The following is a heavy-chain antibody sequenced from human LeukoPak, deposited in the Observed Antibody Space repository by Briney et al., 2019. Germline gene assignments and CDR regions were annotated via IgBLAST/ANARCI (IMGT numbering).Heavy chain of an antibody. CDR1: GGSFSY. CDR3: ARVAAAALGGDWFDP. J-gene: IGHJ5*02. D-gene: IGHD6-13*01. CDR2: IYDHGRT. V-gene: IGHV4-59*01. Sequence: SETLSLTCIVSGGSFSYLSWIRQPPGKGLEWIGIIYDHGRTEYNPSLKSRVSISVDTSKNQVSLRLNSVAPADTAVYYCARVAAAALGGDWFDPWGQGTLVTVSS.